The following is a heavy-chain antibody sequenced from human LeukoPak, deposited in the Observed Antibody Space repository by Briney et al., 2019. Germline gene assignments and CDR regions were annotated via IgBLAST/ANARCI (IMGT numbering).Heavy chain of an antibody. CDR2: ISYDGSNK. J-gene: IGHJ4*02. CDR1: GFTFSSYA. V-gene: IGHV3-30*04. Sequence: PGGSLRLSCAASGFTFSSYAMHWVRQAPGKGLEWVAVISYDGSNKYYADSVKGRFTISRDNSKNTLYLQMNSLRAEDTAVYYCARDPEYYDFWSGYLSYFDYWGQGTLVTVSS. D-gene: IGHD3-3*01. CDR3: ARDPEYYDFWSGYLSYFDY.